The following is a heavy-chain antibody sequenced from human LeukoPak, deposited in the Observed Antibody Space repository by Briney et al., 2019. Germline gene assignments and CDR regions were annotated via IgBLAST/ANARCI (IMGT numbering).Heavy chain of an antibody. D-gene: IGHD5-24*01. CDR1: GFSFSSYS. CDR2: ITSSTNYI. Sequence: PGGALRLSCAASGFSFSSYSMNWVRQAPGKGLEWVSSITSSTNYIYYADSVKGRFTISRDNAKNSLYLQMNSLRAEDTAVYYCARDPGMATMDFWGQGTLVTVSS. J-gene: IGHJ4*02. CDR3: ARDPGMATMDF. V-gene: IGHV3-21*01.